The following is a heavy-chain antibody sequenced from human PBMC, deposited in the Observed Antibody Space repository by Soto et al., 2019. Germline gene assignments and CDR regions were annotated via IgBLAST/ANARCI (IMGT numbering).Heavy chain of an antibody. CDR3: ARQPVVGVWMNEY. CDR1: GFTFRNYP. CDR2: TSSDGNLK. Sequence: QVQLEESGGGGVQPGRPLRLSCVASGFTFRNYPVHWVRQATGKGLEWVAVTSSDGNLKYYADSVKGRFTISRDNSKNTLYLQMSRLRIDDTAVYYCARQPVVGVWMNEYWGQGTLVTVSS. V-gene: IGHV3-30-3*01. D-gene: IGHD6-6*01. J-gene: IGHJ4*02.